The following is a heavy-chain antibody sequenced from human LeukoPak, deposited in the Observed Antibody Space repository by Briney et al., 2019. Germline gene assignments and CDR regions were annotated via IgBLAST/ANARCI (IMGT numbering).Heavy chain of an antibody. D-gene: IGHD2-15*01. J-gene: IGHJ4*02. V-gene: IGHV3-23*01. Sequence: GGSLRLSCAASGFTFSSYGMSWVRQAPGKGLEWVAAISGSGGSTYYADSVKGRFTISRDNAKNSLYLQMNSLRAEDTAVYYCARGYCSGGSCYDYWGQGTLVTVSS. CDR3: ARGYCSGGSCYDY. CDR2: ISGSGGST. CDR1: GFTFSSYG.